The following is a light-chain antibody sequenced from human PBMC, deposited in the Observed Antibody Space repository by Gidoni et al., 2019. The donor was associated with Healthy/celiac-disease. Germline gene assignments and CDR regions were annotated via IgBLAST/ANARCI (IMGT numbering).Light chain of an antibody. J-gene: IGLJ3*02. CDR3: CSYAGSYTPWV. V-gene: IGLV2-11*01. Sequence: QSALTQPRSVSGYPGQSVTISSTGTSSDVGGYNYVSWYQQHAGKAPKLMIYDVSKRPSGVPDRFSGSKSGNSASLTISGLQAEDEADYYCCSYAGSYTPWVFGGGTKLTVL. CDR2: DVS. CDR1: SSDVGGYNY.